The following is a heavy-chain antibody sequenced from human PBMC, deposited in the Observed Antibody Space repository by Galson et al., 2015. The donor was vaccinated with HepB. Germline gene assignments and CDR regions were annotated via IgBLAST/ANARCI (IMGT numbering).Heavy chain of an antibody. V-gene: IGHV7-4-1*02. CDR1: RYTFTKYG. J-gene: IGHJ4*02. Sequence: SVKVSCKASRYTFTKYGINWVRQAPGEGLEWMGWINTNTGNPTYAQGFAGRFVFSLDTSVSTAYLQITSLKAEDTAIYYCARDSFDSSSDYWGQGTLVTVSS. D-gene: IGHD3-22*01. CDR3: ARDSFDSSSDY. CDR2: INTNTGNP.